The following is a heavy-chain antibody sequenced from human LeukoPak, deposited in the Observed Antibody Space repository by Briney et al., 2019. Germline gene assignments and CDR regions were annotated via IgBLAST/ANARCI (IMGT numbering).Heavy chain of an antibody. Sequence: SETLSLTCTVSGGSISSYYWSWIRQPPGKGLEWIGYIYYSGSTNYNPSLKSRVTISVDTSKNQFSLKLSSVTAADTAVYYCARHIYGDDVVYGMDVLGQGTTVTVS. D-gene: IGHD4-17*01. J-gene: IGHJ6*02. CDR2: IYYSGST. CDR3: ARHIYGDDVVYGMDV. CDR1: GGSISSYY. V-gene: IGHV4-59*08.